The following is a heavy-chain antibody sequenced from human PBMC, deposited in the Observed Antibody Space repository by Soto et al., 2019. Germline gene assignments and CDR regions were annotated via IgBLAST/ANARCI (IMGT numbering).Heavy chain of an antibody. CDR1: GGTFSSYA. V-gene: IGHV1-69*01. J-gene: IGHJ4*02. D-gene: IGHD3-10*01. CDR2: IIPIFGTA. CDR3: SSLWFGELQDFDY. Sequence: QVQLVQSGAEVKKPGSSVKVSCKASGGTFSSYAISWVRQAPGQGLEWMGGIIPIFGTANYAQKFQGRVTITADESTSPAYMELISLRSEDTAVYYCSSLWFGELQDFDYWGQGTLVTVSS.